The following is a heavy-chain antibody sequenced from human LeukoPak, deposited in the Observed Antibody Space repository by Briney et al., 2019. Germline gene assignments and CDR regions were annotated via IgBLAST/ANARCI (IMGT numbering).Heavy chain of an antibody. CDR3: ARSTVGGLRYFDF. J-gene: IGHJ4*02. D-gene: IGHD3-9*01. Sequence: GESLRLSCAASGFTFSSYEMNWVRQAPGKGLEWISYISSSASIIYYADSVKGRFTISRDNAKNSLYLQMNSLRVEDTAVYFCARSTVGGLRYFDFWGQGTLVTVSS. CDR2: ISSSASII. CDR1: GFTFSSYE. V-gene: IGHV3-48*03.